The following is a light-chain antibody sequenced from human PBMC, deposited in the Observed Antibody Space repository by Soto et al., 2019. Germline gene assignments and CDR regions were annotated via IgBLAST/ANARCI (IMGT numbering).Light chain of an antibody. CDR1: QFVSSR. V-gene: IGKV3-15*01. Sequence: DIVVTLSPATLSASPGERVTLSCRASQFVSSRLAWYQRRPGQVPRLLIYDTSTRAPGISARFSGSGSGTEFTLTISSLQSEDFAVYYCQEYIQWPPGMFGPGTKVDIK. CDR3: QEYIQWPPGM. J-gene: IGKJ1*01. CDR2: DTS.